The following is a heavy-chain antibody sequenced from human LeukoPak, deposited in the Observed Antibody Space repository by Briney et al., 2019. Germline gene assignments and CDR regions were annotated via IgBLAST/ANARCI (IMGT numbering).Heavy chain of an antibody. D-gene: IGHD6-19*01. CDR3: AREIAVAGTPGYYYYAMDV. Sequence: PSETLSLTCIVSGGSIVSSRYYWGWVRQPPGKGLEWIGSMYYSGGTFLNPALKSRVTMSVDTSKNQFSLKVNSATAADTAVYYCAREIAVAGTPGYYYYAMDVWGQGTTVTVSS. CDR2: MYYSGGT. CDR1: GGSIVSSRYY. J-gene: IGHJ6*02. V-gene: IGHV4-39*02.